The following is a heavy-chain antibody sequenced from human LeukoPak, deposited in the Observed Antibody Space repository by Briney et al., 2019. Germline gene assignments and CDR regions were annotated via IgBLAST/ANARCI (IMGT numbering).Heavy chain of an antibody. Sequence: GGSLRLSCAASGFTFSTYWMSWVRQAPGKGLEWVANIKEDGSEKYYGDSVKGRFTISRDNAKNSLYLQVNSLRAEDTAVYYCARDSSGYQWGQGTLVTVSS. J-gene: IGHJ4*02. CDR3: ARDSSGYQ. D-gene: IGHD3-22*01. CDR1: GFTFSTYW. CDR2: IKEDGSEK. V-gene: IGHV3-7*01.